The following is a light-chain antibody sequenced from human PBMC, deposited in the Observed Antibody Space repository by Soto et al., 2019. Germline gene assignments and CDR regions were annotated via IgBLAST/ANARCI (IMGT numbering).Light chain of an antibody. J-gene: IGKJ4*01. CDR1: HSVNSY. CDR3: QQRSEWPPLT. CDR2: DAS. Sequence: EIVFTQSPATLSLSPGERATLSCRASHSVNSYLAWYQQKPGQAPRLLIYDASKRATDVPARFSGNGSGTDFTLTISSLEPEDFAVYYCQQRSEWPPLTFGGGTKVDIK. V-gene: IGKV3-11*01.